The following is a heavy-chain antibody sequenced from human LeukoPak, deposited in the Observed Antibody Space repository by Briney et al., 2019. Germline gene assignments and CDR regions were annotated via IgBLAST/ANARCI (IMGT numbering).Heavy chain of an antibody. CDR2: ISGSGGDT. D-gene: IGHD1-1*01. CDR3: AKHKYNFGRMVEY. CDR1: GFIFSNYA. V-gene: IGHV3-23*01. Sequence: GGSLRLSRAASGFIFSNYAMGWVRQAPGKGLEWVSTISGSGGDTYYADSVKGRLTISRDNSKNTLYLQMNSLRAGDTAVYYCAKHKYNFGRMVEYWGQGTLVTVSS. J-gene: IGHJ4*02.